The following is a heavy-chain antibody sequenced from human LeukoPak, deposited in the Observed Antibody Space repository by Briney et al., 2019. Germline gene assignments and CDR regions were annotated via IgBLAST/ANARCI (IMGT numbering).Heavy chain of an antibody. J-gene: IGHJ4*02. Sequence: GGSLRLSCAASGFTFSSYAMSWVRQAPGKGLEWVSAISGSGGSTYYADSVKGRFTISGDNSKNTLYLQMNSLRAEDTAVYYCANSVVGYCSGGSCSLGYWGQGTLVTVSS. CDR2: ISGSGGST. V-gene: IGHV3-23*01. CDR3: ANSVVGYCSGGSCSLGY. CDR1: GFTFSSYA. D-gene: IGHD2-15*01.